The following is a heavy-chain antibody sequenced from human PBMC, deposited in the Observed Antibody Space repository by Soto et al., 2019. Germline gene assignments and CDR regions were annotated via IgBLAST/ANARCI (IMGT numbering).Heavy chain of an antibody. CDR1: GDSISSGGYY. Sequence: SETLSLTCTVSGDSISSGGYYWSWIRQHPGKGLEWIGYIYDNGGAYYSPSLKGRVVISRDRSENQFSLRLSSVTAADTAVYYCARVKGGATRRAFDSWGQGTLVTVSS. CDR2: IYDNGGA. J-gene: IGHJ4*02. CDR3: ARVKGGATRRAFDS. D-gene: IGHD1-26*01. V-gene: IGHV4-31*03.